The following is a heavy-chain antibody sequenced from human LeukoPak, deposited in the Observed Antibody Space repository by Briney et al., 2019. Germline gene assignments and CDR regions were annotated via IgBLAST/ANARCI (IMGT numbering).Heavy chain of an antibody. J-gene: IGHJ3*02. D-gene: IGHD2-8*01. V-gene: IGHV3-48*03. Sequence: GGSLRLSCAASIFTFSSYEMNWVRQAPGKGLEWVSYISGSGIKHYADSVKGRFTISRDNAKNSLYLQMNSLRVEDTAVYYCAREDTGVAFDIWGQGTTVTV. CDR3: AREDTGVAFDI. CDR1: IFTFSSYE. CDR2: ISGSGIK.